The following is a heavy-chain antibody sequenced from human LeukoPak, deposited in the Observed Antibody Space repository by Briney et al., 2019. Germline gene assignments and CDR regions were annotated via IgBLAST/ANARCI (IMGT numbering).Heavy chain of an antibody. Sequence: GGSLRLSCAASGLTFTNAWMSWVRQAPGKGLEWVANIKEDGSETYYVDSVKGRFTISRDNAENSLYLQMNSLRVEDTAVYYCARDWGSDYWSGYANWGQGTRVTVSS. D-gene: IGHD3-3*01. CDR2: IKEDGSET. CDR1: GLTFTNAW. CDR3: ARDWGSDYWSGYAN. V-gene: IGHV3-7*01. J-gene: IGHJ4*02.